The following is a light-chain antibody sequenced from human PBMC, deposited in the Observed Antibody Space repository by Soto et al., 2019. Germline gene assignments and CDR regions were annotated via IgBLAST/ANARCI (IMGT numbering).Light chain of an antibody. CDR3: QHYNSYSEA. J-gene: IGKJ1*01. CDR1: QTISSW. CDR2: KAS. V-gene: IGKV1-5*03. Sequence: DIQMTQSPSTLSGSVGDRVTITCRASQTISSWLAWYQQKPGKAPKLLIYKASTLESGVPSRFSGSGSGREFTLTISSLQPDDFATYYCQHYNSYSEAFGQGTKVDIK.